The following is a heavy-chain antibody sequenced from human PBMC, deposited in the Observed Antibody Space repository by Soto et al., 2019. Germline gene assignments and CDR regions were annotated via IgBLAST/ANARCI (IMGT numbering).Heavy chain of an antibody. CDR2: INHSGST. Sequence: SETLSLTCAVYGGSFSGYYWSWIRQPPGKGLEWIGEINHSGSTNYNPSLKSRVTISVDTSKNQFSLKLSSVTAADTAVYYCARTSDIVVVPAANFDYWGQGTLVTVSS. J-gene: IGHJ4*02. CDR1: GGSFSGYY. D-gene: IGHD2-2*01. CDR3: ARTSDIVVVPAANFDY. V-gene: IGHV4-34*01.